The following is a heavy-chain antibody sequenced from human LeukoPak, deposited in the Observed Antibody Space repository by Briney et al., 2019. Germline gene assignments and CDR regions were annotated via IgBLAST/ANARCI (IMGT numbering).Heavy chain of an antibody. V-gene: IGHV3-9*01. CDR3: AKSGIFQGYYFYYMDV. J-gene: IGHJ6*03. D-gene: IGHD2-15*01. CDR1: GFKFDDYA. CDR2: ISWNSDKI. Sequence: PGGSLRLSCAASGFKFDDYAMHWVRQVPGKGLEWVSGISWNSDKIGYADSVKGRFTISRDNAKKSLYLQMNSPRPEDTALYYCAKSGIFQGYYFYYMDVWGEGTTVTISS.